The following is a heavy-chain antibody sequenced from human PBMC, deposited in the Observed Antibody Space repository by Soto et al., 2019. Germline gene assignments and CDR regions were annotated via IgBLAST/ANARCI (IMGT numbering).Heavy chain of an antibody. Sequence: SETLSLTCTVSGDYIRGDNYYWSWIRQLPGKGLEWIGHIYYSGSTYYNPSLKSRLIISVDTSNNQFSLRLTSVTAADTAIYYCARGGANRNDVKRSVYYSDYWGQGTLVTVAS. CDR2: IYYSGST. V-gene: IGHV4-31*03. CDR1: GDYIRGDNYY. CDR3: ARGGANRNDVKRSVYYSDY. D-gene: IGHD1-1*01. J-gene: IGHJ4*02.